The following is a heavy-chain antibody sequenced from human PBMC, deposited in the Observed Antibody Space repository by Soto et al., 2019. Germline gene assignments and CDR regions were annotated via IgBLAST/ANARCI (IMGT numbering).Heavy chain of an antibody. V-gene: IGHV3-33*06. CDR1: GFSLCSSV. Sequence: QVQLVESGGGVVQPGRSLRLSCAASGFSLCSSVMHWVRQAPGKGLEWVAVFWKDGNTKYYADSVKGRFIISRDNSKNTLYLELNSLRPEDTALYYCAKGKRPPPPYSAYEPFDSWGQGTLVSVSS. D-gene: IGHD5-12*01. CDR2: FWKDGNTK. J-gene: IGHJ4*02. CDR3: AKGKRPPPPYSAYEPFDS.